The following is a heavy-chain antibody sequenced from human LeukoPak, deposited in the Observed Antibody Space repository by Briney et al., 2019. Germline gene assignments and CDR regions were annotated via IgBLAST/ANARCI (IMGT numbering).Heavy chain of an antibody. Sequence: SETLSLTCAVYGGSFSGYYWIWIRQPPGKGLEWIGEINHSGSTNYNPSLKSRVTISVDTSKNQFSLKLSSVTAADTAVYYCARVTAVTDYWGQGTLVTVSS. J-gene: IGHJ4*02. CDR2: INHSGST. D-gene: IGHD6-19*01. V-gene: IGHV4-34*01. CDR3: ARVTAVTDY. CDR1: GGSFSGYY.